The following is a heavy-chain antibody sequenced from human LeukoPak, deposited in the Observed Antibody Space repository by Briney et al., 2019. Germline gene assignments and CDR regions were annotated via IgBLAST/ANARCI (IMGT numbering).Heavy chain of an antibody. J-gene: IGHJ4*02. CDR3: AQDRPLSDY. CDR1: GFTFSNYS. V-gene: IGHV3-23*01. Sequence: GGSLRLSCAASGFTFSNYSMNWVRQAPGKGLEWVSGISSSGGSTYYADSVKGRFTISRDNSKNTLYLQMNSLRAEDTAVYYCAQDRPLSDYWGQGTLVTVSS. CDR2: ISSSGGST.